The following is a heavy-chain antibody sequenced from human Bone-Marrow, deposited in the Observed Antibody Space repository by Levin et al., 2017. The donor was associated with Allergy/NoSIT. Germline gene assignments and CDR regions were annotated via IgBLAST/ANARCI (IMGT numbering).Heavy chain of an antibody. CDR1: GFSVSSNY. CDR3: ARKTDSSGSADY. J-gene: IGHJ4*02. Sequence: GGSLRLSCAASGFSVSSNYMSWVRQAPGKGLECVSVIYSRGSTYYEDSVKGRFTISRDNSKNTLYLQMNSLRAEDTAVYYCARKTDSSGSADYWGQGTLVTVSS. D-gene: IGHD3-22*01. V-gene: IGHV3-53*01. CDR2: IYSRGST.